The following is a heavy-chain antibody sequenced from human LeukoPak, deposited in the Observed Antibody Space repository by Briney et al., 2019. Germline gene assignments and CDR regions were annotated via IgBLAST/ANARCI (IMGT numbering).Heavy chain of an antibody. Sequence: GGSLRLSCAVSGFTFSTYAMHWVRQAPGKGLEWVAVVSFDGRNKYYADSVKGQFTISRDNSKNTLYLQMNSLRAEDTAVYYCAREVCSGGSCYFDYWGQGTLVTVSS. CDR2: VSFDGRNK. J-gene: IGHJ4*02. D-gene: IGHD2-15*01. V-gene: IGHV3-30*04. CDR1: GFTFSTYA. CDR3: AREVCSGGSCYFDY.